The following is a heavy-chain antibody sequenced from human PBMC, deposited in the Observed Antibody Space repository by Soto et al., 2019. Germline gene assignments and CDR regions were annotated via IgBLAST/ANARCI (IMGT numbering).Heavy chain of an antibody. CDR2: ISSSGSTI. J-gene: IGHJ4*02. D-gene: IGHD2-8*01. CDR1: GFTFSPYE. V-gene: IGHV3-48*03. CDR3: VREAPCSNGVCQFDY. Sequence: PGGSLGLSCASSGFTFSPYEMSWVRQAPGKGLEWISYISSSGSTIHYADSVKGRFSISRDNAKESLFLQMNSLRAEDTAVYYCVREAPCSNGVCQFDYWGRGTLVTVSS.